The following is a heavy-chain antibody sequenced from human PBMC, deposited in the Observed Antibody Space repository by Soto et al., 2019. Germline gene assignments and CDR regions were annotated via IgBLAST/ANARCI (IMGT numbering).Heavy chain of an antibody. Sequence: QVQLVQSGAEVKKPGASVKVSCKASGYTFTSYGITWVRQAPGQGLEWMGWMSAYNGNTNYAQKLQGRVTITTDTSTSTAYMELRSLRSDDTAVYYCARVTIFGVVITTYFDYWGQGTLVTVSS. V-gene: IGHV1-18*01. CDR1: GYTFTSYG. D-gene: IGHD3-3*01. J-gene: IGHJ4*02. CDR3: ARVTIFGVVITTYFDY. CDR2: MSAYNGNT.